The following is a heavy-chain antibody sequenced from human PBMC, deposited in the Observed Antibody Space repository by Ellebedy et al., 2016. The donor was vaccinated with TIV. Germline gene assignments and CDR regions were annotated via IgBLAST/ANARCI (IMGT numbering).Heavy chain of an antibody. D-gene: IGHD5-24*01. CDR3: ARRDGYNFGGFDY. Sequence: SVKVSCKASGGTFSKAINWVRQAPGQGLEWMGEIIPIFGSANYAQKFQGRVSITADEFTSTAYMELRSLRPEDTAVYYCARRDGYNFGGFDYWGQGTQVTVSS. J-gene: IGHJ4*02. V-gene: IGHV1-69*13. CDR2: IIPIFGSA. CDR1: GGTFSKA.